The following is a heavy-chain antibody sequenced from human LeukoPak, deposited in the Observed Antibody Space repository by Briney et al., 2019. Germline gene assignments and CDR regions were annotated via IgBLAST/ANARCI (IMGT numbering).Heavy chain of an antibody. CDR1: GGSISSSSYY. D-gene: IGHD2-15*01. J-gene: IGHJ4*02. CDR3: AKTPSTDIVVVVAADYYFDY. V-gene: IGHV4-39*01. Sequence: SETLSLTCTVSGGSISSSSYYWGWIRQPPGKGLEWIGSIYYSGSTYYNPSLKSRVTISVDTSKNQFSLKLSSVTAADTAVYYCAKTPSTDIVVVVAADYYFDYWGQGTLVTVSS. CDR2: IYYSGST.